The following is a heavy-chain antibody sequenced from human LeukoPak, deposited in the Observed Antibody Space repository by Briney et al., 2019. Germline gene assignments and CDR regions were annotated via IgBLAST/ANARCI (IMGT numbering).Heavy chain of an antibody. CDR2: IYYSGST. CDR1: GGSISSGDYY. J-gene: IGHJ4*02. D-gene: IGHD4-17*01. Sequence: SETLSLTCTVSGGSISSGDYYWSWIRQPPGKGLEWIGYIYYSGSTYYNPSLKSRVTISVDTSKNQFSLKLSSVTAADTAVYYCAREQRTTVTTDYWGQGTLVTVSS. CDR3: AREQRTTVTTDY. V-gene: IGHV4-30-4*01.